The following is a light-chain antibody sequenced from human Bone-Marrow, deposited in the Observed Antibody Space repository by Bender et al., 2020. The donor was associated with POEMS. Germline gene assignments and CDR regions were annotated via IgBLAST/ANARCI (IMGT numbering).Light chain of an antibody. CDR3: QTWGTGIQV. CDR2: LNSDGSH. CDR1: NGHRHYA. Sequence: QLVLTQTPSASASLGASVELTCILSNGHRHYAIAWHRQQPEKGPRYLMKLNSDGSHSKGDGIPDRFSGSSSGAERYLTISSLQSEDEADYYCQTWGTGIQVFGGGTKLTVL. V-gene: IGLV4-69*01. J-gene: IGLJ3*02.